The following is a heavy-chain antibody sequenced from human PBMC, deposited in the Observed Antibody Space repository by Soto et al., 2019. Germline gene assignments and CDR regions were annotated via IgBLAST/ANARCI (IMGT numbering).Heavy chain of an antibody. CDR3: VKGGYIFGYRAFDI. CDR1: GFIFSSYT. CDR2: ISSNGENT. D-gene: IGHD3-3*02. Sequence: GGSLRLSFSASGFIFSSYTMYWVRQAPGKGLKYVSAISSNGENTYDTDSVKGRFTISRDNSKKTLYLQMSSLRPEDTAVYYCVKGGYIFGYRAFDIWGRGTIVTVSS. J-gene: IGHJ3*02. V-gene: IGHV3-64D*06.